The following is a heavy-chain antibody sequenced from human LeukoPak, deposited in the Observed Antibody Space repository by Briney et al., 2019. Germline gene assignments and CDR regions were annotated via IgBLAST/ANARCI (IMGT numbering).Heavy chain of an antibody. J-gene: IGHJ4*02. CDR3: AKLGIRIWFGESHTLLDY. CDR2: IQHDGSNK. Sequence: GGSLRLSCVVSGFTFTSHGMHWIRQAPGKGLEWVAFIQHDGSNKYHADSVKGRFTISRDNSKNTLYLQMDSLRAEDTAVYYCAKLGIRIWFGESHTLLDYWGQGTLVTVSS. D-gene: IGHD3-10*01. CDR1: GFTFTSHG. V-gene: IGHV3-30*02.